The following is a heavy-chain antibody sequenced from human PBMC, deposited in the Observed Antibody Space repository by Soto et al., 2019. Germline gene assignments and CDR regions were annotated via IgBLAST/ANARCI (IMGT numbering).Heavy chain of an antibody. D-gene: IGHD4-17*01. V-gene: IGHV4-61*01. Sequence: NPSETLSLTCTVSGGSVSSGSYYLSWIRQPPGKGLEWIGYIYYSWSTNYNPSLKSRVTISVDTSKHQLSLKLSSVTASDTAVYYCARASYGDYAFEYWGQGTMVTVSS. J-gene: IGHJ4*02. CDR3: ARASYGDYAFEY. CDR2: IYYSWST. CDR1: GGSVSSGSYY.